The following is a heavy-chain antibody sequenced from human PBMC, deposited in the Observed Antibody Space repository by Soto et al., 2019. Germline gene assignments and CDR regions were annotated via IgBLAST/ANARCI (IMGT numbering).Heavy chain of an antibody. V-gene: IGHV1-3*01. J-gene: IGHJ6*02. D-gene: IGHD2-2*02. CDR1: GYTFTSYS. Sequence: ASVKVSCKSSGYTFTSYSIHWGRQAPGQRLECMGWINAGNGNTKYSQKFQGRVTITRDTSASTAYMELSSLRSEDTAVYYCARAYCSSTSCYTGSYYYYYGMDVRGQGTTVTVSS. CDR2: INAGNGNT. CDR3: ARAYCSSTSCYTGSYYYYYGMDV.